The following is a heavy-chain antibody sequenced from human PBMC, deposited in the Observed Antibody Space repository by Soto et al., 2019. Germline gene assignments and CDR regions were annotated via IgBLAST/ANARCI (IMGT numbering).Heavy chain of an antibody. CDR1: GFSLSTSGVG. Sequence: QITLKESGPTLVKPTQTLTLTCTFSGFSLSTSGVGVAWIRQPPGKALEWLALIYWNDDKRYSPSLKSRLTITKDTSKNQVVLTMTNMDPVDTATYYCARRRSYDAFDIWGQGTMVTVSS. CDR3: ARRRSYDAFDI. CDR2: IYWNDDK. V-gene: IGHV2-5*01. J-gene: IGHJ3*02.